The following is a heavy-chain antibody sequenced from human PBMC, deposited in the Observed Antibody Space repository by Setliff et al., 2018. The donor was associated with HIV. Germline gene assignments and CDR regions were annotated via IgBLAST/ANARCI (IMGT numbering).Heavy chain of an antibody. CDR3: ARGRAAGQGFDP. V-gene: IGHV3-74*03. Sequence: GGSLRLSCATSGFTFNNYWMHWVRQSPRMGLVWVSRVSNNGRTAVYADSVKGRFTMSRDNVRNTVDLQMNNLTVEDTGLYYCARGRAAGQGFDPWGRGTLVTVSS. CDR2: VSNNGRTA. J-gene: IGHJ5*02. CDR1: GFTFNNYW. D-gene: IGHD6-13*01.